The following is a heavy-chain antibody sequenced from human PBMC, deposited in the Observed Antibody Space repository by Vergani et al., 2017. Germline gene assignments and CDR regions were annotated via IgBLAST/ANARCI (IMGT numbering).Heavy chain of an antibody. CDR3: RRGRGYSFGYSDY. CDR1: GFSFGDYA. D-gene: IGHD5-18*01. CDR2: IRNKAYGGTT. J-gene: IGHJ4*02. Sequence: EVQLVESGGGLVPPGRSLRLSCAASGFSFGDYAMTWVRQAPGKGLEWVAFIRNKAYGGTTEYATSVKGRFTISRDDSKRLAYLQLSGLKTEDTGVYFLRRGRGYSFGYSDYWGQGTLVTGSS. V-gene: IGHV3-49*04.